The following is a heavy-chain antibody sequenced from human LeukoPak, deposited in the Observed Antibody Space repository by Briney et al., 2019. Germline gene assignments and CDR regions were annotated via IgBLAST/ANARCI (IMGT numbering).Heavy chain of an antibody. CDR2: AYYSGST. Sequence: PSETLSLTCTVSGGSISSSNYYWGWIRQPPGKGLEWIGNAYYSGSTYYNPSLKNRVTISIDTSKNQFSLKLSSVTAADTAVYYCAREGSPMRWYFDLWGRGTLVTVSS. CDR1: GGSISSSNYY. D-gene: IGHD3-10*01. J-gene: IGHJ2*01. V-gene: IGHV4-39*07. CDR3: AREGSPMRWYFDL.